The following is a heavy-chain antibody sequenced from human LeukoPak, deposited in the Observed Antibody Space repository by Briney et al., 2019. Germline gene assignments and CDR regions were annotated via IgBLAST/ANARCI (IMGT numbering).Heavy chain of an antibody. CDR3: ARGAYYYGSGSYFPLDY. CDR2: YSGGST. D-gene: IGHD3-10*01. Sequence: GGSLRLSCAASGFTVSSNYMSWVRQAPGKGLEWVSVYSGGSTYYADSVKGRFTISRDNSKNTLYLQMNSLRAEDTAVYYCARGAYYYGSGSYFPLDYWGQGTLVTVSS. J-gene: IGHJ4*02. CDR1: GFTVSSNY. V-gene: IGHV3-53*01.